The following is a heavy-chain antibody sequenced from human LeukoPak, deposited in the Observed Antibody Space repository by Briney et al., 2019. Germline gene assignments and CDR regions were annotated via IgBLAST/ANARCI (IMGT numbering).Heavy chain of an antibody. V-gene: IGHV1-2*02. Sequence: ASVKVSCKTSGYTFTGYYMHWVRQAPGQGLEWMGWINPNSGGTNYAQKFQGRVTMTRDTSISTAYMELSRLRSDDTAVYYCARYDSSGYNFDYWGQGTLVTVSS. CDR2: INPNSGGT. J-gene: IGHJ4*02. D-gene: IGHD3-22*01. CDR3: ARYDSSGYNFDY. CDR1: GYTFTGYY.